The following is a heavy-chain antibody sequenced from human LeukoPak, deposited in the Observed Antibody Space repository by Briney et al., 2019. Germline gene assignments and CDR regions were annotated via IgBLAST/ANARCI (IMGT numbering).Heavy chain of an antibody. J-gene: IGHJ4*02. CDR2: ISGSGGST. CDR1: GFTFSSYA. D-gene: IGHD5-12*01. CDR3: ARLHVDIVATTPDY. V-gene: IGHV3-23*01. Sequence: GGSLRLSCAASGFTFSSYAMSWIRQAPGKGLEWVSAISGSGGSTYYADSVKGRFTISRDNAKNSLYLQMNSLRAEDTAVYYCARLHVDIVATTPDYWGQGTLVTVSS.